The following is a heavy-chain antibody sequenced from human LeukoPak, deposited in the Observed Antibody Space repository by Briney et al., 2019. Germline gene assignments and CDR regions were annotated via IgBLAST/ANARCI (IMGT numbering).Heavy chain of an antibody. CDR3: AKSLDGSSSSPLDY. Sequence: GGSLRLSCAASGFTFSIYAMSWVRQAPGKGLEWVSAISGSGGSTYYADSVKGRFTISRDNSKNPLYLQMNSLRAEDTAVYYCAKSLDGSSSSPLDYWGQGTLVTVSS. V-gene: IGHV3-23*01. CDR1: GFTFSIYA. J-gene: IGHJ4*02. D-gene: IGHD6-13*01. CDR2: ISGSGGST.